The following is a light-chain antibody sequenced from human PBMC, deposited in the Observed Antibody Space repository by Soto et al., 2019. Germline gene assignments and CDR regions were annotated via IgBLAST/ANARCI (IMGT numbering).Light chain of an antibody. V-gene: IGKV3-20*01. CDR2: AAS. CDR3: QQYRNSRT. J-gene: IGKJ1*01. CDR1: QNIGSSN. Sequence: EIVLTQSPGTLSLSPGERATLSCRASQNIGSSNLAWYQQRPGQAPRLLIYAASNRATGIPDRFSGSGSGTDFTLTISRLEPEDFAVYYCQQYRNSRTFGQGTKVEIK.